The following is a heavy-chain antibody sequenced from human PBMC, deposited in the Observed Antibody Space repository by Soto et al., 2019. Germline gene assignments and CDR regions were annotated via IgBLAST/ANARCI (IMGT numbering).Heavy chain of an antibody. V-gene: IGHV2-5*02. J-gene: IGHJ6*03. CDR2: IYWDDDT. Sequence: QITLRESGPTLVKPTQTLTLTCTFSGFALRTSGVGVAWIRQPPGQAPQWLGLIYWDDDTRYSSSLKTRVTITKGTSRNQVVLKLTNVDPLDTGTYFCAHLSDLRGDYGSDFDYYYMDVWGQGTTVTVSS. CDR3: AHLSDLRGDYGSDFDYYYMDV. D-gene: IGHD4-17*01. CDR1: GFALRTSGVG.